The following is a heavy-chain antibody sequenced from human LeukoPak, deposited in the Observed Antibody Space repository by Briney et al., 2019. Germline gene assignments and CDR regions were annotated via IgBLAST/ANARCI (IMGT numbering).Heavy chain of an antibody. CDR1: GYTFTSYG. CDR3: ARGWDYDSGGRPTAYVY. Sequence: ASATVSCKASGYTFTSYGINWVRQAPGQGLEWMGGIIPIFGTANYAQKFQGKVTITADESTSTAYIELSSLRSEDTAIYYCARGWDYDSGGRPTAYVYWGQGTLVSVSS. V-gene: IGHV1-69*13. D-gene: IGHD3-22*01. J-gene: IGHJ4*02. CDR2: IIPIFGTA.